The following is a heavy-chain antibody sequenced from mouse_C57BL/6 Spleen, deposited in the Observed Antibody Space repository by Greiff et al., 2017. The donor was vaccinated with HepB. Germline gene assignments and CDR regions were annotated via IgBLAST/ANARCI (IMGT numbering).Heavy chain of an antibody. CDR1: GYAFTNYL. D-gene: IGHD2-2*01. CDR3: ARSRVNRYFDY. V-gene: IGHV1-54*01. CDR2: INPGSGGT. J-gene: IGHJ2*01. Sequence: QVQLQQSGAELVRPGTSVKVSCKASGYAFTNYLIEWVKQRPGQGLEWIGVINPGSGGTNYNEKFKGKATLTADKSSSTAYMQLSSLTSEDSAVYFCARSRVNRYFDYWGQGTTLTVSS.